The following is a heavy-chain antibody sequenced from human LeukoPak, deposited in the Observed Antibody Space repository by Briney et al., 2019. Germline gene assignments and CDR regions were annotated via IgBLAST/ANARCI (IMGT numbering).Heavy chain of an antibody. V-gene: IGHV3-53*05. Sequence: GGSLRLSCAASGFTVSSNHMSWVRQAPGKGLEWVSVIYRGSNTQYADSVKGRFTISRDNGKNSLYLQMNSLRTEDTALYYCAKDAMRGSGYLDYWGQGTLVTVSS. CDR3: AKDAMRGSGYLDY. CDR2: IYRGSNT. CDR1: GFTVSSNH. D-gene: IGHD2-15*01. J-gene: IGHJ4*02.